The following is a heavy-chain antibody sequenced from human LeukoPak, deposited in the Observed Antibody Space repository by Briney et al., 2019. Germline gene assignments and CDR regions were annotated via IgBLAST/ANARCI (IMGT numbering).Heavy chain of an antibody. V-gene: IGHV4-30-4*01. D-gene: IGHD3-22*01. CDR2: IYYSGST. Sequence: PSQTLSLTCTVSGGSISSGDYYWSWIRQPPGTGLEWIGYIYYSGSTYCNPSLKSRVTISVDTSKNQFSLKLSSVTAADTAVYYCAREWDSSGYYYLNWFDPWGQGTLVTVSS. CDR1: GGSISSGDYY. J-gene: IGHJ5*02. CDR3: AREWDSSGYYYLNWFDP.